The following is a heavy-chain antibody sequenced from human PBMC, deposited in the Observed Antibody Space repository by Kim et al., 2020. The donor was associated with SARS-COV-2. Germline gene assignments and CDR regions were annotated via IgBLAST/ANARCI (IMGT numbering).Heavy chain of an antibody. V-gene: IGHV3-11*01. Sequence: GGPLRLSCAASGFTFTDHYMSWIRQAQGKGLEWIAYISSSGKTIRYADFVKGRRTISRDNAKNSLYLQMNTLRVDDPAGYFCVGEATTPGSFYYGLAVWGRGATVTVSS. J-gene: IGHJ6*02. D-gene: IGHD3-10*01. CDR3: VGEATTPGSFYYGLAV. CDR2: ISSSGKTI. CDR1: GFTFTDHY.